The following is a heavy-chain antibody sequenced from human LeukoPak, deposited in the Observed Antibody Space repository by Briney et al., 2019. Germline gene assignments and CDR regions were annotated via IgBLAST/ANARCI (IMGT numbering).Heavy chain of an antibody. CDR2: IYYSGST. V-gene: IGHV4-30-4*01. Sequence: SETLSLTCTVSGGSISSGDYYWSWIRQPPGKGLEWIGYIYYSGSTYYNPSLKSRVTTSVDTSKNQFSLKLSSVTAADTAVYYCARDLTTMEESSGVAAFDIGGQGTMVTASS. D-gene: IGHD3-22*01. CDR1: GGSISSGDYY. CDR3: ARDLTTMEESSGVAAFDI. J-gene: IGHJ3*02.